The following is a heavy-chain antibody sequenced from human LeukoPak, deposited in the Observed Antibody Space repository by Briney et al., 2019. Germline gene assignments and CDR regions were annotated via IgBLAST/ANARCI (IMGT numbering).Heavy chain of an antibody. CDR2: IKSKTDGGTT. J-gene: IGHJ4*02. V-gene: IGHV3-15*01. CDR1: GFTFTNYW. CDR3: TTHSSSWSPYYFDY. Sequence: AGGSLRLSCAASGFTFTNYWMSWVRQAPGKGLEWVGRIKSKTDGGTTDYAAPVKGRFTISRDDSKNTLYLQMNSLKTEDTAVYYCTTHSSSWSPYYFDYRGQGTLVTVSS. D-gene: IGHD6-13*01.